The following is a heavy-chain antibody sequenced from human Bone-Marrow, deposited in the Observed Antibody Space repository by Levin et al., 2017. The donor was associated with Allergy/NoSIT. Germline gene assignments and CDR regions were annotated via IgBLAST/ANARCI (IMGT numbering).Heavy chain of an antibody. V-gene: IGHV3-15*01. CDR3: ALVLPNLAYGTPD. CDR1: GFIFNNAW. Sequence: PGESLKISCAASGFIFNNAWMSWVRQAPGKGLEWVGRIKSKTDGGTTDYAAPVTGRFIISRDDSKNTLYLHMNSLKTEDTAVYYCALVLPNLAYGTPDWGQGSLVTVSS. CDR2: IKSKTDGGTT. J-gene: IGHJ4*02. D-gene: IGHD2-21*01.